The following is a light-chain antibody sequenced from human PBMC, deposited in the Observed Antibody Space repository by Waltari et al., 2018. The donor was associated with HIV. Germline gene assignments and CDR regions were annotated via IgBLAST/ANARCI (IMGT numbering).Light chain of an antibody. Sequence: EIVMTQSHATLSVSPGERATLSCRASQRVSSNLAWYQQKHGQAPRLLIYVASTRATGIPARFIGSGSGTEFTLTISSLQSEDFAVYYCQQYNNWPPLTFGGGTKVEIK. CDR2: VAS. CDR3: QQYNNWPPLT. V-gene: IGKV3-15*01. J-gene: IGKJ4*01. CDR1: QRVSSN.